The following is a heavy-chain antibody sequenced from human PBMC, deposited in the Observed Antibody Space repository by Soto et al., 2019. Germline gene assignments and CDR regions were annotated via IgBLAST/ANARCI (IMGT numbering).Heavy chain of an antibody. V-gene: IGHV1-46*03. CDR1: GYTFTSYY. Sequence: QVQRVQSGAEVKKPGASVKVSCKASGYTFTSYYMHWVRQAPGQGLEWMGIINPSGGSTSYAQKFQGRVTMTRDTSTSTVYMELSSLRSEDTAVYYCARQTRYDFWSGYYPYYFDYWGQGTLVTVSS. D-gene: IGHD3-3*01. CDR2: INPSGGST. J-gene: IGHJ4*02. CDR3: ARQTRYDFWSGYYPYYFDY.